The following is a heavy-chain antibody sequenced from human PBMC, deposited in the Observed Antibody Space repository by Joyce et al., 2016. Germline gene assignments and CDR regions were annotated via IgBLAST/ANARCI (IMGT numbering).Heavy chain of an antibody. CDR3: ARDLRTCSGGSCWHAECLHH. CDR1: GFTVSSHY. V-gene: IGHV3-66*02. J-gene: IGHJ1*01. Sequence: EVQLVESGGGLVQPGGSLRLSCAASGFTVSSHYMTWVRQAPGKGLEWVSVIYSGGSTSYADSVKGRFTIARDDSKSTLYLQMNSLRPEDTAVYYCARDLRTCSGGSCWHAECLHHWGQGTLVSVTS. D-gene: IGHD2-15*01. CDR2: IYSGGST.